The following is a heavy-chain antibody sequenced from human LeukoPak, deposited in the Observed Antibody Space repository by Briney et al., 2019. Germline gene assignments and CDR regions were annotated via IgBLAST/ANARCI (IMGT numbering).Heavy chain of an antibody. D-gene: IGHD1-26*01. J-gene: IGHJ4*02. CDR1: GFTFSSYS. V-gene: IGHV3-21*04. Sequence: GGSLRLSCAASGFTFSSYSMNWVRQAPGKGLEWVSSISSSSYIYYADSVKGRFTISRDNAKNSLYLQMNSLRAEDTAVYYCAKVLRGSGSYLDYWGQGTLVTVSS. CDR3: AKVLRGSGSYLDY. CDR2: ISSSSYI.